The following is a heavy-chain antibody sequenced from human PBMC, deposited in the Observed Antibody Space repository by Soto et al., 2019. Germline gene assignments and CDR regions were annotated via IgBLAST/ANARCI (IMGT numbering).Heavy chain of an antibody. CDR3: ARDQGRGRTDA. Sequence: SETLSLTCAVYGGSISDYYWSWIRQPPGKWLEWIGEINHSGSTNYNPSLKSRVTISVDTSKNQFSLRVNSVTVADTAVYYCARDQGRGRTDAWGQGXLVTVYS. V-gene: IGHV4-34*01. CDR1: GGSISDYY. D-gene: IGHD3-10*01. J-gene: IGHJ5*02. CDR2: INHSGST.